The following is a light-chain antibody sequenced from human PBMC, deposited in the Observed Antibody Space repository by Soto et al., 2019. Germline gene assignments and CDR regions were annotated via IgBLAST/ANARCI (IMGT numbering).Light chain of an antibody. CDR1: QSLLDSADGNTY. CDR2: TLS. CDR3: QQYETYSWT. J-gene: IGKJ1*01. Sequence: DIVMTQTPLSLPVTPGEPASISCRSSQSLLDSADGNTYLDWYVQKPGQSPQLLIYTLSSRASGVPDRFSGIGSGTEFALTISSLQPADFATYYCQQYETYSWTFGQGTTVDIK. V-gene: IGKV2-40*01.